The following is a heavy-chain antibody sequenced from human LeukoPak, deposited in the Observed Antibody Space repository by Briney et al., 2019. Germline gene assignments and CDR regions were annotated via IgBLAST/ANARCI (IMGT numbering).Heavy chain of an antibody. Sequence: GGSLRLSCAASGFAFSSYWMSWVRQAPGKGLEWVANIRQDGNDKQYVDSVKGRFTISRDNAKNSLYLQTDSLRVEDSAVYYCAKDPTHYRVWDYYETIGLSYWGQGTLVTVSS. CDR1: GFAFSSYW. CDR2: IRQDGNDK. CDR3: AKDPTHYRVWDYYETIGLSY. J-gene: IGHJ4*02. V-gene: IGHV3-7*01. D-gene: IGHD3-22*01.